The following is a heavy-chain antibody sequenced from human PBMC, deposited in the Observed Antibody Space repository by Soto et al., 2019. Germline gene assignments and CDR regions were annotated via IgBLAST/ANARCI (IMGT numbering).Heavy chain of an antibody. Sequence: EVKLVESGGGMVMPGGSLRLSCAASGFTFSDAWMTWIRQAPGKGLQCVGRIKRKIDGETTDYAAPVKGRFTISRDDSKNTLYQQMNSLKVEDTAMYYCVTDRGGGMDVWGQGTTVTVSS. J-gene: IGHJ6*01. V-gene: IGHV3-15*01. D-gene: IGHD3-10*01. CDR3: VTDRGGGMDV. CDR2: IKRKIDGETT. CDR1: GFTFSDAW.